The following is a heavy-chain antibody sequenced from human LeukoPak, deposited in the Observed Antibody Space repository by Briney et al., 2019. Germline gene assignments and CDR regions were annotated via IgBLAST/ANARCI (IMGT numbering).Heavy chain of an antibody. Sequence: GGSLTLSCAVSGVSFSSYNTCWVRQAPWQSLGLVSPISGRGGSTYYADSVKGRFTISRDDSKNTLYLQMNSLRAEDTAVYYCAKDWVFLWFGEYPPANYFDYWAQGTLVTVSS. D-gene: IGHD3-10*01. CDR2: ISGRGGST. CDR3: AKDWVFLWFGEYPPANYFDY. CDR1: GVSFSSYN. V-gene: IGHV3-23*01. J-gene: IGHJ4*02.